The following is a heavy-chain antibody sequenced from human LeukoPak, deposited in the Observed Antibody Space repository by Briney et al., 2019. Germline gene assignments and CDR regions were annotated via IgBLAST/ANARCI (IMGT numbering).Heavy chain of an antibody. V-gene: IGHV3-23*01. CDR1: GFTFSSYA. CDR3: AKVRGQAVAGYFDY. J-gene: IGHJ4*02. D-gene: IGHD6-19*01. CDR2: ISGSGGST. Sequence: GGSLRLSCAASGFTFSSYAMSWVRQAPGKGLEWVSSISGSGGSTYYADSVKGQFTISRDNSKNTLYLHVNSLRVEDTAIYYCAKVRGQAVAGYFDYWGQGTLVTVSS.